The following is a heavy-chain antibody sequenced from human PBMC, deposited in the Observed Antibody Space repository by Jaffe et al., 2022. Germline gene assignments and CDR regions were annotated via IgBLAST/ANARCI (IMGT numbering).Heavy chain of an antibody. D-gene: IGHD3-10*01. CDR2: IHPDGSGT. CDR1: GFTFSIYW. CDR3: ARGLRGTSGFGDY. Sequence: EVQLVESGGGLVQPGGSLRLSCAGSGFTFSIYWMHWVRQAPGKGLVWVSLIHPDGSGTDYADSVKGRFTMSRDNAKNTLYLQMNSLRAEDTAVYYCARGLRGTSGFGDYWGQGTLVSVSS. J-gene: IGHJ4*02. V-gene: IGHV3-74*01.